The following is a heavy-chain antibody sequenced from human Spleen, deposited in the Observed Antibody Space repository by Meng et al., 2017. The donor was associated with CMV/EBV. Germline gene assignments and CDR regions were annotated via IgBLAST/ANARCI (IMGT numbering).Heavy chain of an antibody. J-gene: IGHJ3*02. CDR1: GFTFSGYW. CDR2: IKQDGSGK. Sequence: GGPLRLSCAASGFTFSGYWMNWVRQSPGKGLEWVANIKQDGSGKYYVGSVKGRFTISRDNAKNSLYLQMNSLRAEDTAVYYCARDRFAGSVGYPSPAFDIWGQGTMVTVSS. CDR3: ARDRFAGSVGYPSPAFDI. D-gene: IGHD6-19*01. V-gene: IGHV3-7*01.